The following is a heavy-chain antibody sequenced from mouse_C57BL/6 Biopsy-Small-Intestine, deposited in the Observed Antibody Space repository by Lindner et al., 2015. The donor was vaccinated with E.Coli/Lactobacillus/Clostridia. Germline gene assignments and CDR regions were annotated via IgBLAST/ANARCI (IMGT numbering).Heavy chain of an antibody. CDR3: ARIYYGNYRYAMDY. CDR1: GYAFSSSW. CDR2: IYPGDGDS. Sequence: VQLQESGPELVKPGASVKISCKASGYAFSSSWMNWVKQRPGKGLEWIGRIYPGDGDSNYNGKFKGKATLTADKSSSTAYMELRSLTSEDSAVYFCARIYYGNYRYAMDYWGQGTSVTVSS. D-gene: IGHD2-1*01. V-gene: IGHV1-82*01. J-gene: IGHJ4*01.